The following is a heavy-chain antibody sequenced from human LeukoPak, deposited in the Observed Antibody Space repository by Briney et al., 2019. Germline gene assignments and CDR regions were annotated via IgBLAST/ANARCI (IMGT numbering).Heavy chain of an antibody. CDR1: GGSISSGGYY. D-gene: IGHD5-12*01. Sequence: SETLSLTCTVSGGSISSGGYYWRWIRQHPGKGLEWIGYIYYSGSTYYNPSLKSRVTISVDTSKNQFSLKLSSVTAADTAVYYCARGRGYSGYDSGDTFDYWGQGTLVTVSS. V-gene: IGHV4-31*03. CDR3: ARGRGYSGYDSGDTFDY. CDR2: IYYSGST. J-gene: IGHJ4*02.